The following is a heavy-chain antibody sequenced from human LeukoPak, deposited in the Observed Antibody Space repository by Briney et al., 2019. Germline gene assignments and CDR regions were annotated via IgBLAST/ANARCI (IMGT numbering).Heavy chain of an antibody. D-gene: IGHD5-18*01. J-gene: IGHJ4*02. CDR3: ARHGQLMRWRYFDY. CDR1: GGSISSYY. V-gene: IGHV4-59*08. CDR2: IFYSGTT. Sequence: SETLSLTCTVSGGSISSYYWSWIRQPPGRGLEWIGFIFYSGTTNYNPSLKSRVTISVDTSKSHFSLKLSSVTAADTAVYYCARHGQLMRWRYFDYWGQGTLVTVSS.